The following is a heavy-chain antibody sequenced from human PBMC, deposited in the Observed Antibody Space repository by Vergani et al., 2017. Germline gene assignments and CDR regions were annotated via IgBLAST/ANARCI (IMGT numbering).Heavy chain of an antibody. CDR1: GGSISSYY. CDR3: AWEPATVVTVHHKTPWFDS. D-gene: IGHD4-23*01. Sequence: QVQLQESGPGLVKPSETLSLTCTVSGGSISSYYWSWIRQPAGKGLEWIGRIYTSGSTNYNPSLKSRVTMSVDTSKNQFSLKLSSVTAADTAVYYCAWEPATVVTVHHKTPWFDSWGQGTLVTVSS. J-gene: IGHJ5*01. CDR2: IYTSGST. V-gene: IGHV4-4*07.